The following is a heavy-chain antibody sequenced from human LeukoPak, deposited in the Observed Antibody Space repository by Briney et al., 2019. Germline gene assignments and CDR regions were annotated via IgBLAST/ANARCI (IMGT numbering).Heavy chain of an antibody. CDR2: IIPILGIA. V-gene: IGHV1-69*04. D-gene: IGHD6-19*01. Sequence: SVKVSCKASGGTFSSYAISWVRQAPGQGLEWMGRIIPILGIANYAQKFQGRVTITADKSTSTAYMELSSPRSEDTAVYYCARDGSSGWLPFDYWGQGTLVTVSS. CDR1: GGTFSSYA. J-gene: IGHJ4*02. CDR3: ARDGSSGWLPFDY.